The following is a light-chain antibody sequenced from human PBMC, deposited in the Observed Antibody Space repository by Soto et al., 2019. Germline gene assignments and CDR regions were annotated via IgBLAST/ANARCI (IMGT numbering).Light chain of an antibody. Sequence: QSALTQPPSASGSPGQSVTISCTGTISDVGGYNYVSWYQQHPGKAPKLMIYEVTKRPSGVPDRFSGSKSGNTASLTVSGLLAEDEADYYCSSHAGIINVVFGGGTKLIVL. CDR1: ISDVGGYNY. CDR3: SSHAGIINVV. CDR2: EVT. V-gene: IGLV2-8*01. J-gene: IGLJ3*02.